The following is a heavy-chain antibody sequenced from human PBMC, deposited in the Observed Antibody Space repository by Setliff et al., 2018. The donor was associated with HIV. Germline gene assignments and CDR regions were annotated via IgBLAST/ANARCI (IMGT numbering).Heavy chain of an antibody. J-gene: IGHJ4*02. Sequence: SCTVSGGSVSGYYWSWIRQSAGKRLEWIGRLYSSETSSYNPSLKSRFSMSVDTFNNQFSLKLSSVTAADTAVYYCARDRPREDTYVRFDYWGQGVPVTVSS. CDR3: ARDRPREDTYVRFDY. CDR2: LYSSETS. V-gene: IGHV4-4*07. D-gene: IGHD3-16*01. CDR1: GGSVSGYY.